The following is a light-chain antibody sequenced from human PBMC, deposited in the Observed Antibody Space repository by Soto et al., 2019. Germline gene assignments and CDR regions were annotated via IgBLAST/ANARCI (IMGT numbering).Light chain of an antibody. CDR1: SSNIGINT. V-gene: IGLV1-44*01. J-gene: IGLJ1*01. CDR3: AAWDDSLNGLYV. Sequence: QLVLTQPPSASGTPGQRVTISCSGSSSNIGINTVNWYQQVPGTAPKLLIYTDNQRPSGVPDRCSGSKSGTSASLAISGLQSEDEADYYCAAWDDSLNGLYVFGTGTKVTVL. CDR2: TDN.